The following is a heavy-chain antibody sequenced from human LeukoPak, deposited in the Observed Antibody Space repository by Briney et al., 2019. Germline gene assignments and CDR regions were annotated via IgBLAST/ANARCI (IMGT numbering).Heavy chain of an antibody. V-gene: IGHV3-43*02. CDR3: AKDNQRGGFQH. CDR1: GFTFSSYG. J-gene: IGHJ1*01. CDR2: ISGDGATT. Sequence: GGSLRLSCAASGFTFSSYGMHWVRQAPGKGLEWVSLISGDGATTYYADSVKGRFNISRDNSKSSLYLQMNSLRSEDTALYYCAKDNQRGGFQHWGQGTLVTVSS. D-gene: IGHD3-16*01.